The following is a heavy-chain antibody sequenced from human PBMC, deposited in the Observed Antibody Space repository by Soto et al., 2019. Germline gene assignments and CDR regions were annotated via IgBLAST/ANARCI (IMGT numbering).Heavy chain of an antibody. CDR2: ISWNSGSI. Sequence: PGGSLRLSCAASGFAFDDYAMHWVRQAPGKGLEWVSGISWNSGSIGYADSVKGRFTISRDNAKNSLYLQMNSLRAEDTALYYCAKDIYDYGDYLDYWGQGTLVTVSS. V-gene: IGHV3-9*01. CDR1: GFAFDDYA. J-gene: IGHJ4*02. D-gene: IGHD4-17*01. CDR3: AKDIYDYGDYLDY.